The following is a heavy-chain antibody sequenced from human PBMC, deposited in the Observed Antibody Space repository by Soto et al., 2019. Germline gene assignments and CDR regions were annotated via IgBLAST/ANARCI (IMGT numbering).Heavy chain of an antibody. D-gene: IGHD4-17*01. CDR1: GYTFTSYD. V-gene: IGHV1-8*01. Sequence: QVHLVQSGAEVKNPGASVKVSCKASGYTFTSYDINWVRQATGQGLEWMGWMNPTSGNTGYAQKFQGRVAMTSNTAISTAYREMSSRRSEDTAVYYCGRGLTVTTVARYYYYYYLDVWGKGTTVTVSS. CDR2: MNPTSGNT. CDR3: GRGLTVTTVARYYYYYYLDV. J-gene: IGHJ6*03.